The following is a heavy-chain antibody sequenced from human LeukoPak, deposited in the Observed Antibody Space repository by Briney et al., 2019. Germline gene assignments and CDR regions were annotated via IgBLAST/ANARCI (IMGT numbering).Heavy chain of an antibody. CDR3: ARANALYCSSTSCLFDY. CDR1: GYTFTDYY. Sequence: GASVKVSCKASGYTFTDYYIHWVRQAPGQGLEWMAWINPNSGGTYYAQNFHDRITLTRDTSTSTAYMELSRPRSDDTAIYYCARANALYCSSTSCLFDYWGQGTLVTVSS. CDR2: INPNSGGT. D-gene: IGHD2-2*01. J-gene: IGHJ4*02. V-gene: IGHV1-2*02.